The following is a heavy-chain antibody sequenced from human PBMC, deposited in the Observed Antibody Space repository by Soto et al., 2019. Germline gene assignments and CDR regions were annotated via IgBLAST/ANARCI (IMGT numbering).Heavy chain of an antibody. J-gene: IGHJ4*02. Sequence: EVQLLESGGGLVQPGGSLRLSCAASGFTFSSYAMSWVRQAPGKGLEWVSAISGSGGSTYYADSVKGRFTISRDNSKNTLYLQMNSLRVEDTAVYYCAKEVRSMIVVVITSFDYWGQGTLVTVSS. CDR2: ISGSGGST. CDR3: AKEVRSMIVVVITSFDY. V-gene: IGHV3-23*01. D-gene: IGHD3-22*01. CDR1: GFTFSSYA.